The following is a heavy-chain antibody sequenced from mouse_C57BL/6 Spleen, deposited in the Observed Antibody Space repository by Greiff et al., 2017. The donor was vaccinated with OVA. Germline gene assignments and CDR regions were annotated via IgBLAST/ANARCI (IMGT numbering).Heavy chain of an antibody. V-gene: IGHV5-9-1*02. CDR3: TRDSSITTVVARYFDV. CDR2: ISSGGDYI. J-gene: IGHJ1*03. CDR1: GFTFSSYA. Sequence: EVMLVESGEGLVKPGGSLKLSCAASGFTFSSYAMSWVRQTPEKRLEWVAYISSGGDYIYYADTVKGRFTISRDNARNTLYLQMSSLKSEDTAMYYCTRDSSITTVVARYFDVWGTGTTVTVSS. D-gene: IGHD1-1*01.